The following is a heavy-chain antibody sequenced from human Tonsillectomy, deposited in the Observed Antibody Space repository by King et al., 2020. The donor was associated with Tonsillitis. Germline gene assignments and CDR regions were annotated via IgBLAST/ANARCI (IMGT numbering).Heavy chain of an antibody. CDR3: ARAPSPVCVDP. J-gene: IGHJ5*02. D-gene: IGHD1-14*01. Sequence: VQLVESGAEVKKPGSSVKVSCKAFGGTVSSYDISWVRQAPGQELEWIGGIIPLFCTTNFAQKVQGRRTSTADESTTTAYMELSSLRSEDTAVYYCARAPSPVCVDPWGQGSLVTVSS. CDR2: IIPLFCTT. CDR1: GGTVSSYD. V-gene: IGHV1-69*01.